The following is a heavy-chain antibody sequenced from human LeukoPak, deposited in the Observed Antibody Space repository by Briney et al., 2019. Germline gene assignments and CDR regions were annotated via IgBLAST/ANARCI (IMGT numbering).Heavy chain of an antibody. J-gene: IGHJ4*02. CDR3: ARGDGYSGYDYQGKQFDY. CDR2: ISAYNGNT. V-gene: IGHV1-18*04. CDR1: GYTFTSYG. D-gene: IGHD5-12*01. Sequence: ASVKVSCKASGYTFTSYGISWVRQAPGQGLEWMGWISAYNGNTNYAQKLQGRVTMTIDTSTSTAYMELRSLRSDDTAVYYCARGDGYSGYDYQGKQFDYWGQGTLVTVSS.